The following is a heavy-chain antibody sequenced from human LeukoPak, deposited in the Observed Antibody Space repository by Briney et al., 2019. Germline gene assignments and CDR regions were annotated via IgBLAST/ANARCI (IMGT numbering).Heavy chain of an antibody. Sequence: GGSLRLSCEASGFIFSSYAMNWVRQAPGKGLEWLSYIRGGGAVTRYSDSVKGRFTISRDNSKNTLYLQMNHLRAEDTAIYYCAKCSASYYNDAFDIWGRGTMVTVSS. V-gene: IGHV3-23*01. CDR3: AKCSASYYNDAFDI. J-gene: IGHJ3*02. D-gene: IGHD3-10*02. CDR1: GFIFSSYA. CDR2: IRGGGAVT.